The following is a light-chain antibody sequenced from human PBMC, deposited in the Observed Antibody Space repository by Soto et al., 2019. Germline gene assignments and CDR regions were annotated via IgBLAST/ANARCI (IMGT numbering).Light chain of an antibody. CDR2: GIS. V-gene: IGKV3-20*01. CDR3: QQYSSLPHT. Sequence: ENVLTQSPGTLSLSPGERATLSCRVSQSVTNSFFAWYQQRPGQAPRLLIYGISSRATGIPDRFSGSGSGTDFPLTISRLEPEDFVMYYCQQYSSLPHTFGQGTKLEVK. CDR1: QSVTNSF. J-gene: IGKJ2*01.